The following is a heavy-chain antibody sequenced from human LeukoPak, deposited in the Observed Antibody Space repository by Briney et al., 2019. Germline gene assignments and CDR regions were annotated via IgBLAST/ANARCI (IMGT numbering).Heavy chain of an antibody. J-gene: IGHJ4*02. CDR1: GFTFTTYW. D-gene: IGHD3-16*02. V-gene: IGHV3-7*01. CDR3: ARDPNMNTFGGVIVTLDY. CDR2: IKQDGSEK. Sequence: GGSLRLSCAASGFTFTTYWMSWVRQAPGKGLEWVANIKQDGSEKYYADSLKGLFTISRDNAKNSMYLQMKSLRAEDTAVYYCARDPNMNTFGGVIVTLDYWGQGTLVTVSS.